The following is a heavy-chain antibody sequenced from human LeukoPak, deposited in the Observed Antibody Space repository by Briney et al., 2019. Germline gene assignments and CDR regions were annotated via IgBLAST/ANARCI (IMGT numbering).Heavy chain of an antibody. V-gene: IGHV3-30-3*01. CDR1: GFSLSGYA. Sequence: GGSLRLSCAASGFSLSGYAVHWVRQAPGKGLEWAAVISSDGNTKYYADSVEGRFTISRDNAKNSLYLQMNSLRAEDTAVYYCARGQMAWSGYYTRNFDYWGQGTLVTVSS. D-gene: IGHD3-3*01. J-gene: IGHJ4*02. CDR3: ARGQMAWSGYYTRNFDY. CDR2: ISSDGNTK.